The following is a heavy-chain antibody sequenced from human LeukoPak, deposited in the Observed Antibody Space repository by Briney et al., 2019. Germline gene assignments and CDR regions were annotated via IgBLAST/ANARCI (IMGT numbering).Heavy chain of an antibody. V-gene: IGHV3-7*05. Sequence: GGSLRLSCAASGFTFSKYWMSWVRQTPGQGQEWVANIKGDGGEKYYVDSVKGRFSISRDNAKNSLYLQINSLRADDTAVYYCATYGDDDAPGLNWGQGTLVTVSS. CDR2: IKGDGGEK. CDR3: ATYGDDDAPGLN. J-gene: IGHJ4*02. D-gene: IGHD4-17*01. CDR1: GFTFSKYW.